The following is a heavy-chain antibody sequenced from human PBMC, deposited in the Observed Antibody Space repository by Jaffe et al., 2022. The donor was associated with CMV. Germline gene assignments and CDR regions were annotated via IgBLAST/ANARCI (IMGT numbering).Heavy chain of an antibody. CDR2: ISSSSSYT. V-gene: IGHV3-11*06. CDR3: ASRDFWSGPPGNYMDV. CDR1: GFTFSDYY. J-gene: IGHJ6*03. D-gene: IGHD3-3*01. Sequence: QVQLVESGGGLVKPGGSLRLSCAASGFTFSDYYMSWIRQAPGKGLEWVSYISSSSSYTNYADSVKGRFTISRDNAKNSLYLQMNSLRAEDTAVYYCASRDFWSGPPGNYMDVWGKGTTVTVSS.